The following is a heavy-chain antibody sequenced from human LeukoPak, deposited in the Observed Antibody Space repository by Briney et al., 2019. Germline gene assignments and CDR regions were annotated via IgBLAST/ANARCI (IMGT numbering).Heavy chain of an antibody. J-gene: IGHJ4*02. D-gene: IGHD6-6*01. V-gene: IGHV3-30*02. CDR2: IRYDGSNK. Sequence: PGGSLRLSCAASGFTFSSYGMSWVRQAPGKGLEWVAFIRYDGSNKYYADSVKGRFTISRDNSKNTLYLQMNSLRADDTAVYYCARDLDPSSSPFPYYFDYWGQGTLVTVSS. CDR3: ARDLDPSSSPFPYYFDY. CDR1: GFTFSSYG.